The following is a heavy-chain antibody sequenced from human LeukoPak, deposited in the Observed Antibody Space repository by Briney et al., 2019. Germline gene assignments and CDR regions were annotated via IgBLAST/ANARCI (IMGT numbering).Heavy chain of an antibody. CDR2: IYPCDSDT. CDR3: ARHPKTYYDFWSGYPTSLYYFDY. D-gene: IGHD3-3*01. Sequence: AESQKISCNGSGYSPTSYWISWVRHMPRKSLEWMGIIYPCDSDTRYSPSSQGQVTISADKSISTAYLQWSSLKASDTAMYYCARHPKTYYDFWSGYPTSLYYFDYWGQGTLVTVSS. V-gene: IGHV5-51*01. J-gene: IGHJ4*02. CDR1: GYSPTSYW.